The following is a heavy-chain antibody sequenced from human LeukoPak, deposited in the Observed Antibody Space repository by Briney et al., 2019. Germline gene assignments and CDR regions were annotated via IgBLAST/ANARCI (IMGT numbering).Heavy chain of an antibody. CDR3: IGSGGWPGY. D-gene: IGHD1-26*01. Sequence: AGGSLRLSCAASRFTFSSYWMHWVRQAPGKGLVWVSRIASDGSTVYADSVKGRFTISRDNAKDTVYLQMNSLRVEDTAVYYCIGSGGWPGYWGQGTLVTVSS. CDR1: RFTFSSYW. J-gene: IGHJ4*02. CDR2: IASDGST. V-gene: IGHV3-74*01.